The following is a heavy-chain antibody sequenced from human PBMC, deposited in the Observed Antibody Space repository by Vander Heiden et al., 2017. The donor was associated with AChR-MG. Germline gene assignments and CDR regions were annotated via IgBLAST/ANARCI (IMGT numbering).Heavy chain of an antibody. Sequence: EGQLVESGGGLVQPGGSLTLSCAASGFTFSTSAFHWVRQASGKGLEWVGHIRSKTNSYATGYAASVKGRFTVSRDDSKNTAYLQMNSLKAEDTAVYYCTRPPGELGGGYWGQGTLVTVSS. J-gene: IGHJ4*02. CDR1: GFTFSTSA. V-gene: IGHV3-73*02. CDR2: IRSKTNSYAT. D-gene: IGHD1-26*01. CDR3: TRPPGELGGGY.